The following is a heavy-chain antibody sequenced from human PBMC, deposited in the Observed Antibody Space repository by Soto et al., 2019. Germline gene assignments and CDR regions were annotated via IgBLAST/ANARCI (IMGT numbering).Heavy chain of an antibody. CDR1: GFTFSSYG. D-gene: IGHD3-22*01. V-gene: IGHV3-23*01. CDR3: AKVGGYDSSGYYYDAFDI. J-gene: IGHJ3*02. CDR2: ISGSGGST. Sequence: PGGSLRLSCAASGFTFSSYGMSWVRQAPGKGLEWVSAISGSGGSTYYADSVKGRFTISRDNSKNTLYLQMNSLRAEDTAVYYCAKVGGYDSSGYYYDAFDIWGQGTMVTVSS.